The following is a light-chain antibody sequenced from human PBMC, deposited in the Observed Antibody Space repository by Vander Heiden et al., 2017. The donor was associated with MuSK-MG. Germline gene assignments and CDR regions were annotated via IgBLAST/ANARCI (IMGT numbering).Light chain of an antibody. CDR3: QQYKTWPDT. J-gene: IGKJ5*01. V-gene: IGKV3-15*01. Sequence: EIVMTQSPATLSVSPGERATLSCRASQSVSTNLAWYQQKPGQAPRLLIYDASTRATGIPARFSGSGSGTEFTLTISSLQSEDFAIYYCQQYKTWPDTFGQGTRLEIK. CDR1: QSVSTN. CDR2: DAS.